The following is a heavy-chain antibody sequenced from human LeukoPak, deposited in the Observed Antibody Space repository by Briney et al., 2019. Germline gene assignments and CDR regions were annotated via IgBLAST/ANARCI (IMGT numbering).Heavy chain of an antibody. V-gene: IGHV3-48*01. CDR3: AKAPYSSGYSLPFDY. J-gene: IGHJ4*02. CDR2: LTTSSSTI. Sequence: PGGSLRLSCAASGFTFSTYNMNWVRQAPGKGLEWVSYLTTSSSTIYYADSVKGRFTISRDNSKNTLYLQMNSLRAEDTAVYYCAKAPYSSGYSLPFDYWGQGTLVTVSS. CDR1: GFTFSTYN. D-gene: IGHD3-22*01.